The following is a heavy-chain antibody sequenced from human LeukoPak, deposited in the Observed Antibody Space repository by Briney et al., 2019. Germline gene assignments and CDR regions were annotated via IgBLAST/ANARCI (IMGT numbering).Heavy chain of an antibody. D-gene: IGHD3-10*01. V-gene: IGHV1-18*04. CDR1: GYTFTSYG. CDR3: ARDWTIANMVRELDY. J-gene: IGHJ4*02. Sequence: ASVKVSCKASGYTFTSYGISWVRQAPGQGLEGMGWISAYNGNTNYAQKLQGRVTMTTDTSTSTAYMELRSLRSDDTAVYYCARDWTIANMVRELDYWGQGTLVTVSS. CDR2: ISAYNGNT.